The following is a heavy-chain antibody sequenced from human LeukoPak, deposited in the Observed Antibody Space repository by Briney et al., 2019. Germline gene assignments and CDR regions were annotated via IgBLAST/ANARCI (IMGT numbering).Heavy chain of an antibody. V-gene: IGHV3-23*01. CDR1: GFTFSSYG. J-gene: IGHJ4*02. CDR2: ISGSGGST. Sequence: PGGSLRLSCAASGFTFSSYGMGWVRQAPGKGLEWVSSISGSGGSTYYTDSVKGRFTISRDNSKNTLFLQMNSLRAEDTAVYYCAKDAGVRPYGSGSKPDYWGQGTLVTVSS. D-gene: IGHD3-10*01. CDR3: AKDAGVRPYGSGSKPDY.